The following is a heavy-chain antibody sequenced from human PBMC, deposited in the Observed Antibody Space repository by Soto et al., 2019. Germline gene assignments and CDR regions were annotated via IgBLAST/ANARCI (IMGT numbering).Heavy chain of an antibody. CDR2: ISGSGGST. CDR3: AKGASGYSYGYGYYYYGMDV. Sequence: PGGSLRLSCAASGFTFSSYAMSWVRQAPGKGLEWVSAISGSGGSTYYADSVKGRFTISRDNSKNTLYLQMNSLRAEDTAVYHCAKGASGYSYGYGYYYYGMDVWGQGTTVTVSS. V-gene: IGHV3-23*01. J-gene: IGHJ6*02. CDR1: GFTFSSYA. D-gene: IGHD5-18*01.